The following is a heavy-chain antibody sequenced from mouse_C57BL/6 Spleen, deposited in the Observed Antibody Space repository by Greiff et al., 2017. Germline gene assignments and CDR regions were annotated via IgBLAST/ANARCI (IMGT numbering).Heavy chain of an antibody. V-gene: IGHV1-80*01. J-gene: IGHJ4*01. D-gene: IGHD4-1*01. Sequence: VMLVESGAELVKPGASVKISCKASGYAFSSYWMNWVKQRPGKGLEWIGQIYPGDGDTNYNGKFKGKATLTADKSSSTAYMQLSSLTSEDSAVYFCAREGAGTYAMDYWGQGTSVTVSS. CDR2: IYPGDGDT. CDR1: GYAFSSYW. CDR3: AREGAGTYAMDY.